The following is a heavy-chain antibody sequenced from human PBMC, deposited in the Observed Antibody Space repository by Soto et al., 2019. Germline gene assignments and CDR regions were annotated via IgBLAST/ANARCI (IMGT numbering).Heavy chain of an antibody. V-gene: IGHV1-69*13. CDR3: ARTGRAMIVVVITDYYYYGMDV. Sequence: SVKVSCKASGGTFSSYAISWVRQAPGQGLEWMGGIIPIFGTANYAQKFQGRVTITADESTSTAYMELSSLRSEDTAVYYCARTGRAMIVVVITDYYYYGMDVWGQGTTVTVSS. CDR2: IIPIFGTA. J-gene: IGHJ6*02. CDR1: GGTFSSYA. D-gene: IGHD3-22*01.